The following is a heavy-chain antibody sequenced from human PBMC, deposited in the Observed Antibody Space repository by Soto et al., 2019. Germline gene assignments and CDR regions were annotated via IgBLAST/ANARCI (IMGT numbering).Heavy chain of an antibody. CDR2: ISYDGSNK. V-gene: IGHV3-30*18. J-gene: IGHJ4*02. D-gene: IGHD4-17*01. CDR3: AKGLLLTTVTTVGD. CDR1: GFTFSTYG. Sequence: QVQLVESGGGVVQPGRSLRLSCAASGFTFSTYGMHWVRQAPGKGLEWVAVISYDGSNKYYADSVKGRFTISRDNSKTTLWLQMDSLRAEDTAVYYCAKGLLLTTVTTVGDWGQGTLVTVSS.